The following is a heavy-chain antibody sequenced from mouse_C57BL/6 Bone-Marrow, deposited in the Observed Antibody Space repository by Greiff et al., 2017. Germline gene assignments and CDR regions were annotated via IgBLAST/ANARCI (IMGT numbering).Heavy chain of an antibody. V-gene: IGHV1-69*01. D-gene: IGHD1-1*01. Sequence: QVPLQQPGAELVMPGASVKLSCKASGYTFTSYWMHWVKQRPGQGLEWIGEIDPSDSYTKYNQKFQGKSTLTVDTSSSTAYRQFCSVTSEDSAVYYFSRVGDGSSSLFAYWGQGTLVTGSA. CDR3: SRVGDGSSSLFAY. CDR1: GYTFTSYW. CDR2: IDPSDSYT. J-gene: IGHJ3*01.